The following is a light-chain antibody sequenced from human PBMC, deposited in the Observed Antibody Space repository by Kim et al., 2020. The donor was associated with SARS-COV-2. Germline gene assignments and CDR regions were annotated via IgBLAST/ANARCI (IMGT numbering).Light chain of an antibody. Sequence: SVALRQTVRITCQGDSLRSYYASWYQQKPGQAPVLVIYGKNNRPSGIPDRFSGSSSGNTASLTITGAQAEDEGDYYCNSRDSSFYVFGTGTKVTVL. CDR3: NSRDSSFYV. CDR2: GKN. J-gene: IGLJ1*01. CDR1: SLRSYY. V-gene: IGLV3-19*01.